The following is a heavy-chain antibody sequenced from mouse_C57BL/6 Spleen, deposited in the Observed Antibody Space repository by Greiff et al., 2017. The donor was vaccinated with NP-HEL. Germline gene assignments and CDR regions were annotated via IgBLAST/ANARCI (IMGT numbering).Heavy chain of an antibody. CDR3: TGGIRYLSGYFDV. J-gene: IGHJ1*03. V-gene: IGHV1-15*01. Sequence: VQLQQSGAELVRPGASVTLSCKASGYTFTDYEMHWVKQTPVHGLEWIGAIDPETGGTAYNQKFKGKAILTADKSSSTAYMELRSLTSEDSAVYYCTGGIRYLSGYFDVWGTGTTVTVSS. D-gene: IGHD1-1*01. CDR2: IDPETGGT. CDR1: GYTFTDYE.